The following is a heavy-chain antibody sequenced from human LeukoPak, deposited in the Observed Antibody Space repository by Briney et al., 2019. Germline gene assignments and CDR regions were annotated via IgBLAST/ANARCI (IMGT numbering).Heavy chain of an antibody. V-gene: IGHV1-8*02. Sequence: ASVTVSCKASGYTFTGYYVHWVRQAPGQGLEWMGWMNPNSGNTGYAQKFQGRVTMTRNTSISTAYMELSSLRSEDTAVYYCARGRGRAFDIWGQGTMVTVSS. CDR3: ARGRGRAFDI. CDR1: GYTFTGYY. CDR2: MNPNSGNT. J-gene: IGHJ3*02.